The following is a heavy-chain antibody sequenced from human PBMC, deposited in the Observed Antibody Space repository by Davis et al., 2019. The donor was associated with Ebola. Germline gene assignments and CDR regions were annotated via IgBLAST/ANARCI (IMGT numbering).Heavy chain of an antibody. CDR2: INFNTGNP. J-gene: IGHJ6*04. CDR1: GYSFTTYA. Sequence: ASVKVSCKASGYSFTTYAINWVRQAPAQGLQWMGWINFNTGNPTYAQGFTGRFVFSLDTSVSTAYLQISSLKAEDTAVYYCARDRHYYGMDVWGKGTTVTVSS. CDR3: ARDRHYYGMDV. V-gene: IGHV7-4-1*02.